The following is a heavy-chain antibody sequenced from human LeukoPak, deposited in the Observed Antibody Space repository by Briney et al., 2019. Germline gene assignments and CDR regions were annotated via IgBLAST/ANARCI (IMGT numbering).Heavy chain of an antibody. J-gene: IGHJ4*02. V-gene: IGHV4-59*01. D-gene: IGHD5-12*01. CDR2: IYHSGST. Sequence: SETLSLTCTVSGGSISTYYWSWIRQPPGKGLEWIGYIYHSGSTKYNPSLKSRVTISVDTSKNQFSLKLSSVTAADTAVYYCARDGYSGNDGLWGRGTLVTVSS. CDR3: ARDGYSGNDGL. CDR1: GGSISTYY.